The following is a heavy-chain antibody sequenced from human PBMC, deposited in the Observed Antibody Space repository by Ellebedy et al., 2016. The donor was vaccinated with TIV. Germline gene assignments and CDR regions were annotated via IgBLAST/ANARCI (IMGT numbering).Heavy chain of an antibody. V-gene: IGHV3-23*01. CDR2: ISGSGGST. J-gene: IGHJ4*02. Sequence: GESLKISCAASGFTFSSYAMNWVRQAPGKGLEWVSAISGSGGSTFYADSVKGRFTISRDNSKNTLYLQMNSLRAEDTAVYYCARHTTMAYLFDYWGQGALVTVSS. CDR3: ARHTTMAYLFDY. D-gene: IGHD1-1*01. CDR1: GFTFSSYA.